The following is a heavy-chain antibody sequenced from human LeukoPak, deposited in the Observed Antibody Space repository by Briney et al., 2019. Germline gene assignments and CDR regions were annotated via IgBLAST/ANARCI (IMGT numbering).Heavy chain of an antibody. V-gene: IGHV3-7*01. Sequence: GGSLRLSCAASTFTFSSSYWMGWVRQVPGKGLEWVAVIKEDGSDKYYVDSVKGRFTTSRDNAKNSLYLQMNSLRTEDTAVYYCTRRFDYWGQGTLVTVSS. J-gene: IGHJ4*02. CDR2: IKEDGSDK. CDR1: TFTFSSSYW. CDR3: TRRFDY.